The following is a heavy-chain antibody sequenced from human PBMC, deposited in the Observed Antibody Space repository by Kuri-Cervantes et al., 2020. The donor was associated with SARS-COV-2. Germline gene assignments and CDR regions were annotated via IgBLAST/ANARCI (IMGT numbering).Heavy chain of an antibody. D-gene: IGHD6-19*01. Sequence: GESLKISCSASGFTVNNNYIAWVRQAPGKGLQWVSIIYGDGSTFYADSVKCRFTISRANSKNTLFLQMNSLRIEDTALYSCARVGSGPGVVDHWGQGTLVTVSS. CDR3: ARVGSGPGVVDH. V-gene: IGHV3-66*02. J-gene: IGHJ4*02. CDR1: GFTVNNNY. CDR2: IYGDGST.